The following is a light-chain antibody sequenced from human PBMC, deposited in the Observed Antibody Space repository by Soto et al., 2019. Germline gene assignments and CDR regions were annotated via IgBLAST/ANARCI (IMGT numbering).Light chain of an antibody. J-gene: IGKJ4*01. CDR1: QTVSSTS. CDR3: QQYNSSPRT. CDR2: GAS. Sequence: IVVTNSASTLSLSPGNRSSLSCKTSQTVSSTSLAWYQQKPGQAPRLLIYGASTRATGIPARFSGSGSGTDFTLTISRLEPADFAVYYCQQYNSSPRTFGEGTKVDIK. V-gene: IGKV3-20*01.